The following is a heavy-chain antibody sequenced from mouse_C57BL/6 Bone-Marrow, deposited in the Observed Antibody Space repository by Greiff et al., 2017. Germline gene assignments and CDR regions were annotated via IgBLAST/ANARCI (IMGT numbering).Heavy chain of an antibody. J-gene: IGHJ2*01. Sequence: EVQLQQSGAELVRPGPSVTLSCTASGFNITDDYMHWVKQRPEQGLEWIGWIDPDNGATEYASMFPGKATITADTSSNTAYLQLSSLTSEDTAVYYCTPITTVVATDYWGQGTTLTVSS. CDR1: GFNITDDY. CDR2: IDPDNGAT. CDR3: TPITTVVATDY. D-gene: IGHD1-1*01. V-gene: IGHV14-4*01.